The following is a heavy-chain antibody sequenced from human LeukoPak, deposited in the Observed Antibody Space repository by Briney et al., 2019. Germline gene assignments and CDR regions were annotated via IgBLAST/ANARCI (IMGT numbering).Heavy chain of an antibody. J-gene: IGHJ4*02. CDR2: INPSGGST. CDR1: GYTFTSYY. CDR3: ARSYSSGWYGGY. D-gene: IGHD6-19*01. V-gene: IGHV1-46*01. Sequence: ASVKVSCKASGYTFTSYYMHWVRQAPGQGLEWMGIINPSGGSTSYAQKFQGRVTMTRDTSTSTVYMELSRLRSDDTAVYYCARSYSSGWYGGYWGQGTLVTVSS.